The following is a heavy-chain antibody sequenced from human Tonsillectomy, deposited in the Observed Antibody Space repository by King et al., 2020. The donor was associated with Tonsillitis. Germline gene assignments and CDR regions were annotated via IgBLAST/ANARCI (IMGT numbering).Heavy chain of an antibody. V-gene: IGHV3-11*06. CDR2: ISSSSSYT. Sequence: QVQLVESGGGLVKPGGSLRLSCAASGFTFSDYYMSWIRQAPGKGLEWVSYISSSSSYTNYADSVKGRFTISRDNAKNSLYLQMNSLRAEDTAVYYCARDLPGYCSSTSCYQYYFDYWGQGTLVTVSS. CDR1: GFTFSDYY. CDR3: ARDLPGYCSSTSCYQYYFDY. J-gene: IGHJ4*02. D-gene: IGHD2-2*01.